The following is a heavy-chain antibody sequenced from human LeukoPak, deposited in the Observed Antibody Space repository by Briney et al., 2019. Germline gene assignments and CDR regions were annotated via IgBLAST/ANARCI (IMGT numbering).Heavy chain of an antibody. CDR1: GFTFSSYW. CDR2: ISSSSSTI. V-gene: IGHV3-48*04. Sequence: PGGSLRLSCAASGFTFSSYWMSWVRQAPGKGLEWVSYISSSSSTIYYADSVKGRFTISRDNAKNSLYLQMNSLRAEDTAVYYCARHLVVVAATPHDAFDIWGQGTMVTVSS. J-gene: IGHJ3*02. D-gene: IGHD2-15*01. CDR3: ARHLVVVAATPHDAFDI.